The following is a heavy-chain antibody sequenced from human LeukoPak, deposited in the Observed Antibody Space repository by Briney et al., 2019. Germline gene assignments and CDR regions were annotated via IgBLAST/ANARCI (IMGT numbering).Heavy chain of an antibody. CDR2: IIPMFGKT. CDR3: ARALRYCSTTSCQYYFDY. J-gene: IGHJ4*02. CDR1: GGRFSSYD. Sequence: GASVKVSCKASGGRFSSYDISWVRQAPGQGLEWMGRIIPMFGKTNYAQKFQGRVTTTADKATSTAYMELSRLRSDDTAVYYCARALRYCSTTSCQYYFDYWGQGTLVTVSS. V-gene: IGHV1-69*06. D-gene: IGHD2-2*01.